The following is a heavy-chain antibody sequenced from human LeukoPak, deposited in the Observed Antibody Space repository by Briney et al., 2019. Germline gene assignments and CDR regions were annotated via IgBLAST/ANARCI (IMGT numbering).Heavy chain of an antibody. J-gene: IGHJ5*02. Sequence: PSETLSLTCTVSGGSISSYYWSWIRQPAGKGLEWIGRIYSSGSTNYSPSLKSRVTMSVDTSKNQFSLKLSSVTAADTAVYYCARVTAAGTSVVFDPWGQGTLVTVSS. CDR1: GGSISSYY. CDR3: ARVTAAGTSVVFDP. V-gene: IGHV4-4*07. D-gene: IGHD6-13*01. CDR2: IYSSGST.